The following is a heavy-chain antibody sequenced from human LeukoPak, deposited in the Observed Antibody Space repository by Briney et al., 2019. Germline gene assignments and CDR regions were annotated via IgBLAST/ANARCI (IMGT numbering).Heavy chain of an antibody. CDR2: ISHNGLST. Sequence: GGSLRLSCAASGFTFSSYEMNWLRQAPGKGLEYVSAISHNGLSTYYVDSVKGRFTISRDNSKNMLYLHMGSLRVEDLAVYYCTSRTDCTSTNCPSAFDLWGQGTMVIVSS. V-gene: IGHV3-64*02. CDR1: GFTFSSYE. CDR3: TSRTDCTSTNCPSAFDL. J-gene: IGHJ3*01. D-gene: IGHD2-2*01.